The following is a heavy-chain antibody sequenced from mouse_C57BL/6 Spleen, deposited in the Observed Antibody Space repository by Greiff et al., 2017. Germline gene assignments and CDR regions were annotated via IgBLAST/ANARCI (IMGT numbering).Heavy chain of an antibody. CDR2: ISSGGDYV. J-gene: IGHJ3*01. Sequence: EVQLVESGDGLVQPGGSLKLSCAASGFTFSSYAMSWVRQPPEKRLEWVAFISSGGDYVYYADTVKGRFTISRDNDRKTLYLQMSSLKAEETAMYYCTRSYGYDGFAYWGQGTLVTVSA. D-gene: IGHD2-2*01. V-gene: IGHV5-9-1*02. CDR1: GFTFSSYA. CDR3: TRSYGYDGFAY.